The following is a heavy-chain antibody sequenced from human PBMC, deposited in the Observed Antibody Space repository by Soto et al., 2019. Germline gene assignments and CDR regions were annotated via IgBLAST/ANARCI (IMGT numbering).Heavy chain of an antibody. J-gene: IGHJ4*02. D-gene: IGHD6-19*01. CDR3: ARAPSLLDSSGWYTLDY. CDR1: GYTFPSYG. CDR2: ISAYNGNT. Sequence: DSGKGCDEASGYTFPSYGISWVRQAPGQGLEWMGWISAYNGNTNYAQKLQGRVTMTTDTSTSTAYMELRSLRSDDTAVYYCARAPSLLDSSGWYTLDYCGQVTLVPVCS. V-gene: IGHV1-18*01.